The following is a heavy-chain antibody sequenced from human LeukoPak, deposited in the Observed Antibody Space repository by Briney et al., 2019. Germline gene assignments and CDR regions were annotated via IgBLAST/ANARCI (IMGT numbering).Heavy chain of an antibody. D-gene: IGHD4-17*01. CDR1: GGSISSYY. CDR3: ARSSLPHDYGDYPANWYFDL. V-gene: IGHV4-59*01. Sequence: PSETLSLTCTVSGGSISSYYWSWIRQPPGKGLEWIGYIYYSGSTNYNPSLKSRVTISVDTSKNQFSLKLSSVTAADTAVYYCARSSLPHDYGDYPANWYFDLWGRGTLVTVSS. J-gene: IGHJ2*01. CDR2: IYYSGST.